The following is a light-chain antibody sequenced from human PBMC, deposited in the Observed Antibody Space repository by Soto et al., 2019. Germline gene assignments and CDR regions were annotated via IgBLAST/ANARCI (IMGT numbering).Light chain of an antibody. J-gene: IGKJ1*01. CDR1: QTISSW. V-gene: IGKV1-5*03. CDR3: QHYNSYSEA. CDR2: KAS. Sequence: DIHMTQSASALSGSVGDRVSITCPASQTISSWLAWYQQKPGKAPKLLIYKASTLKSGVPSRFSGSGSGTEFTLTISSLQPDDFATYYCQHYNSYSEAFGQGTKVDIK.